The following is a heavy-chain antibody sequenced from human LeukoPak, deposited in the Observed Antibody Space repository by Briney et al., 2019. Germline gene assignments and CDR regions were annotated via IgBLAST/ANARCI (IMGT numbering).Heavy chain of an antibody. CDR3: ARELYSSGYHDAFDI. V-gene: IGHV4-30-4*01. CDR2: IYYNGIT. Sequence: PSETLSLTCTVSGDSISSGDYYWTWIRQPPGKGLEWIGYIYYNGITNYNPSLKSRVTISVDTSKNQFSLKLSSVTAADTAVYYCARELYSSGYHDAFDIWGQGTMVTVSS. D-gene: IGHD3-22*01. J-gene: IGHJ3*02. CDR1: GDSISSGDYY.